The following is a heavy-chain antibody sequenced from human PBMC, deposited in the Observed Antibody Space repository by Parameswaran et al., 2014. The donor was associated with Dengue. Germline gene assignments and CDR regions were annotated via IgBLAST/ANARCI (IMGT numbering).Heavy chain of an antibody. Sequence: VRQAPGQGLEWMGGIIPIFGTANYAQKFQGRVTITADESTSTAYMELSSLRSEDTAVYYCARGSPGLGIFGAPSYYYYGMDVWGQGTTVTVSS. CDR3: ARGSPGLGIFGAPSYYYYGMDV. J-gene: IGHJ6*02. CDR2: IIPIFGTA. D-gene: IGHD3-3*01. V-gene: IGHV1-69*01.